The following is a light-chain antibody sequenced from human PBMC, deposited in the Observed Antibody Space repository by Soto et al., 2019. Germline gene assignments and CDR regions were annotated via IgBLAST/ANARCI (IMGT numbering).Light chain of an antibody. CDR2: WAF. CDR3: QQLYSSPPG. CDR1: QSLLYRSNNRNY. J-gene: IGKJ1*01. V-gene: IGKV4-1*01. Sequence: DIVMTQSPDSLAVSLGERATINCKSSQSLLYRSNNRNYLACYQQKPGQPPTLIMYWAFTREAGVPARFSGSGSGTEFTLTISGLQAEDVAVYYCQQLYSSPPGFGQGTKVEIK.